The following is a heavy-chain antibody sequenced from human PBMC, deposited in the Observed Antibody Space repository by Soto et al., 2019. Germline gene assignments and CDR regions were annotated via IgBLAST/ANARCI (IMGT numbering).Heavy chain of an antibody. CDR2: IYHSGST. Sequence: PSETLSLTCAVSGGSISSGGYSWSWIRQPPGKGLEWIGYIYHSGSTYYNPSLKSRVTTSFDTSKNQFSLRLTSVTASDTAVYYCARPDSSSWAAPFGSWGQGTLVTVSS. V-gene: IGHV4-30-2*03. D-gene: IGHD6-13*01. CDR3: ARPDSSSWAAPFGS. CDR1: GGSISSGGYS. J-gene: IGHJ4*02.